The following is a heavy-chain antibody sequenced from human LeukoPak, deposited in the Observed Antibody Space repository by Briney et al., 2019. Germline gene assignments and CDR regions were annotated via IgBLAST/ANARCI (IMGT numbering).Heavy chain of an antibody. CDR1: GGTFSSYA. Sequence: SVKVSCKASGGTFSSYAISWVRQAPGQGLEWMGRIIPILGIANYAQKFQGRVTITADKSTSTACMELSSLRSEDTAVYYCARGTYYDDSSGYYFDYWGQGSLVTVFS. V-gene: IGHV1-69*04. J-gene: IGHJ4*02. CDR2: IIPILGIA. D-gene: IGHD3-22*01. CDR3: ARGTYYDDSSGYYFDY.